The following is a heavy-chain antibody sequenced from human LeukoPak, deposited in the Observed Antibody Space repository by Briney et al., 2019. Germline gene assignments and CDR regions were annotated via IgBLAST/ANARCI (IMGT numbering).Heavy chain of an antibody. J-gene: IGHJ4*02. V-gene: IGHV3-72*01. Sequence: GGSLRLSCAASGFTLSDHYMDWVRQAPGKGLEWLARIRYNAKIYSTEHAASVKGRFTISRDNSKNSLYLQMNSLKTEDTAVYYCARRSNSYYTFDFWGQGTLVTVSS. D-gene: IGHD1-26*01. CDR3: ARRSNSYYTFDF. CDR2: IRYNAKIYST. CDR1: GFTLSDHY.